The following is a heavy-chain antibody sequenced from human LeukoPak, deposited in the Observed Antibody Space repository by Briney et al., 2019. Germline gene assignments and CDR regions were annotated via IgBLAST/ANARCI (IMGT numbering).Heavy chain of an antibody. CDR2: INHSGST. CDR3: ARFWSGVDYLDY. CDR1: GGSFSGYY. J-gene: IGHJ4*02. D-gene: IGHD2-8*01. V-gene: IGHV4-34*01. Sequence: SETPSLTCAVYGGSFSGYYWSWIRQPPGKGLEWIGEINHSGSTNYNPSLKSRVTISVDTSKNQFSLKLSSVTAADTAVYYCARFWSGVDYLDYWGQGTLVTVSS.